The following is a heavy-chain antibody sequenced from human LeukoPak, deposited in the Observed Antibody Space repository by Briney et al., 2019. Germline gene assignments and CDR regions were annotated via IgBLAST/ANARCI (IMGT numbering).Heavy chain of an antibody. CDR1: GGSISSSSYY. Sequence: PSETLSLTCTVSGGSISSSSYYWGWIRQPPGKGLEWIGGVYYRGSTYYNPSLKSRVTISVDTSENQFSLKLNSVTAADTAVYYCARHPVARDSSDWYTGIDYWGQGTLVTVSS. D-gene: IGHD6-19*01. CDR2: VYYRGST. J-gene: IGHJ4*02. V-gene: IGHV4-39*01. CDR3: ARHPVARDSSDWYTGIDY.